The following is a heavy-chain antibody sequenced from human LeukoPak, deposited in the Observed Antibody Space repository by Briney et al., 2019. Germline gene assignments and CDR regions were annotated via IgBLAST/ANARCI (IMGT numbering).Heavy chain of an antibody. J-gene: IGHJ4*02. CDR2: ISAYNGNT. CDR3: ARDTRMLGYCSGGSCYFRY. D-gene: IGHD2-15*01. V-gene: IGHV1-18*01. CDR1: GYTFTSYG. Sequence: GASVKVSCKASGYTFTSYGISWVRQAPGQGLEWMGWISAYNGNTNYAQKLQGRVTITTDTSTSTAYMELRSLRSDDTAVYYCARDTRMLGYCSGGSCYFRYWGQGTLVTVSS.